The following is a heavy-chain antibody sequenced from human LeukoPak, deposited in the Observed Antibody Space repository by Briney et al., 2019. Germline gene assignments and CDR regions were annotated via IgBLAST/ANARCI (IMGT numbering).Heavy chain of an antibody. J-gene: IGHJ4*02. D-gene: IGHD3-10*01. CDR2: ISYDGSNK. Sequence: GGSLRLSCAASGFTFSSYAMHWVRQAPGKGLEWVAVISYDGSNKYYADSVKGRFTISRDNSKNTLYLRMNSLRAEDTAVYYCARELSFVYYGSGSPEHYFDYWGQGTLVTVSS. V-gene: IGHV3-30-3*01. CDR1: GFTFSSYA. CDR3: ARELSFVYYGSGSPEHYFDY.